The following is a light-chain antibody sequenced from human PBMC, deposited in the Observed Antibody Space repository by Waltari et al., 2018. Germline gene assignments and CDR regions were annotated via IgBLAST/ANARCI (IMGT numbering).Light chain of an antibody. Sequence: QSALPQPASVSGSPGQSITISCTGTSRYVGGYNYVSWYQHHPGKAPKLVIYEVTNRPSGLSGRFSGSKSCNTASLTLSGLQAEDEADYYCSSYRANSPVVFGGGTKLAVL. V-gene: IGLV2-14*01. CDR2: EVT. CDR1: SRYVGGYNY. CDR3: SSYRANSPVV. J-gene: IGLJ2*01.